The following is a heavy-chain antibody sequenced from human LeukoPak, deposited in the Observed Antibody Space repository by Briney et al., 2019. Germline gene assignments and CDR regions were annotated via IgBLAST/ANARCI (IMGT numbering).Heavy chain of an antibody. CDR2: ISGSGGST. V-gene: IGHV3-23*01. CDR3: AKDTFYYIGYFDL. Sequence: PGGSLRLSCAASGFTFSSYAMSWVRQAPGKGLEWVSAISGSGGSTYYADSVKGRFTISRDNSKNTLYLQMNSLSAEDTAVYYCAKDTFYYIGYFDLWGRGTLVTVSS. CDR1: GFTFSSYA. J-gene: IGHJ2*01. D-gene: IGHD3-10*01.